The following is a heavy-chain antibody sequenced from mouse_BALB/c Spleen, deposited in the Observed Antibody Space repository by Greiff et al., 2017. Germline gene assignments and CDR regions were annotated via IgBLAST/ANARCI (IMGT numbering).Heavy chain of an antibody. CDR3: ARETVALDY. V-gene: IGHV2-2*02. CDR2: IWSGGST. D-gene: IGHD1-1*01. CDR1: GFSLTSYG. Sequence: VHLVESGPGLVQPSQSLSITCTVSGFSLTSYGVHWVRQSPGKGLEWLGVIWSGGSTAYNAAFISRLSISKDNSKSHVFFKMNSLQANDTAIYYCARETVALDYWGQGTTLTVSS. J-gene: IGHJ2*01.